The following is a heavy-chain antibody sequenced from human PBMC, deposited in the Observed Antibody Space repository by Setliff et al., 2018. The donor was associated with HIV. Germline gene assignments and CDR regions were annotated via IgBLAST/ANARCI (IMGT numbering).Heavy chain of an antibody. CDR2: IYHSGST. J-gene: IGHJ3*02. CDR1: GGSISSGYY. Sequence: SETLSLTCTVSGGSISSGYYWGWTRQPPGKGLEWIGSIYHSGSTYYNPSLKSRVTISVDTSKNQFSLKLSSVTAADTAVYYCARDLGITMIVTHAFDIWGQGTMVTVSS. V-gene: IGHV4-38-2*02. D-gene: IGHD3-22*01. CDR3: ARDLGITMIVTHAFDI.